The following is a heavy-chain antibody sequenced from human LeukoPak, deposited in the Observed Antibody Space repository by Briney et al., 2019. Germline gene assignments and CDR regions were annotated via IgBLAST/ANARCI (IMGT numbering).Heavy chain of an antibody. Sequence: SETLSLTCTVSGGSISSGGYYWSWIRQHPGKGLEWIGYIYYSGSTYYNPSLKSRVTISVDTSKNQFSLKLSSVTAADTAVYYCARDAAVEDYYYYGMDVWGQGTTVTVSS. CDR3: ARDAAVEDYYYYGMDV. D-gene: IGHD6-13*01. J-gene: IGHJ6*02. V-gene: IGHV4-31*03. CDR2: IYYSGST. CDR1: GGSISSGGYY.